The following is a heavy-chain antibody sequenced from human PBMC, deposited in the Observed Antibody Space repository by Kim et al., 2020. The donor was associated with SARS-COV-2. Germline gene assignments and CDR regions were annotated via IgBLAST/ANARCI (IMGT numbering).Heavy chain of an antibody. V-gene: IGHV4-39*01. J-gene: IGHJ4*02. CDR3: VRRKDY. Sequence: IFYGGTPYHNPSLKSRVTISVDTSKNQLSLRVNSVTAADTAVYYCVRRKDYWGQGTLVTVSS. CDR2: IFYGGTP.